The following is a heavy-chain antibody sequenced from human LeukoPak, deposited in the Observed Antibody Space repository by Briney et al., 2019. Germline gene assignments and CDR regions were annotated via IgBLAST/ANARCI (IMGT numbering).Heavy chain of an antibody. Sequence: ASVKVSCKASGYTFTSYYMHWVRQAPGQGLEWMGIINPSGGSTSYAPKFQGRVTMTRDTSISTAYMDLSSLTSDDTAVYYCARYPREGGNYWGQGTLVTVSS. V-gene: IGHV1-46*01. CDR3: ARYPREGGNY. CDR2: INPSGGST. CDR1: GYTFTSYY. J-gene: IGHJ4*02. D-gene: IGHD1-26*01.